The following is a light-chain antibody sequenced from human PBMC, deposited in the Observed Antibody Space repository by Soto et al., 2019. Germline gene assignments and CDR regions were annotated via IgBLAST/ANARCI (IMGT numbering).Light chain of an antibody. J-gene: IGKJ2*01. CDR1: QSVNSNY. V-gene: IGKV3-20*01. Sequence: EIVLTQSPGTLSLSPGERAILSCRASQSVNSNYLAWYQQKPGQAPKLLIYGASSRATGVPNRFSGSGSGTDFTLTISSLEPEDFAVYYCHQYGLSPRHPFGQGTKVDNK. CDR2: GAS. CDR3: HQYGLSPRHP.